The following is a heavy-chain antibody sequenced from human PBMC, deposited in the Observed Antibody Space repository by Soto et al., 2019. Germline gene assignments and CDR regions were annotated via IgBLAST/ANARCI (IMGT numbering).Heavy chain of an antibody. CDR1: GFTFSSYG. CDR3: ARDPHNYSNDAMFGYFDY. J-gene: IGHJ4*02. D-gene: IGHD4-4*01. CDR2: IWYDGSNK. V-gene: IGHV3-33*01. Sequence: QVQLVESGGGVVQPGRSLRLSCAASGFTFSSYGMHWVRQAPGKGLEWVAVIWYDGSNKYYADSVKGRFTISRDNSKKTLYLKINSLRAEDTAVYYCARDPHNYSNDAMFGYFDYWGQGTLVTVSS.